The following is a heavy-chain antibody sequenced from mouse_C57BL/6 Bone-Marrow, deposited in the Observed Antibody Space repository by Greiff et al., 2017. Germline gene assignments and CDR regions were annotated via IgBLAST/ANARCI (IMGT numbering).Heavy chain of an antibody. CDR3: ARDGNYSYYFDY. V-gene: IGHV1-55*01. CDR1: GYTFTSYW. Sequence: VQLQQSGAELVKPGASVKMSCKASGYTFTSYWITWVKQRPGQGLEWIGDIYPGSGSTNYNEKFKSKATLTVDTSSSTAYMQLSSLTSEDSAVYYCARDGNYSYYFDYWGQGTTLTVSS. J-gene: IGHJ2*01. CDR2: IYPGSGST. D-gene: IGHD2-1*01.